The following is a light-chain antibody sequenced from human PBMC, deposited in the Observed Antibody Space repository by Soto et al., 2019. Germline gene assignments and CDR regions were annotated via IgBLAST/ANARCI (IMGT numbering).Light chain of an antibody. CDR1: STDFVSYNR. CDR2: EAS. J-gene: IGLJ1*01. CDR3: SLYTSENTYV. V-gene: IGLV2-18*01. Sequence: QSALTQPPSVSGSPGHSVTISCTGTSTDFVSYNRVSWYPQPPGTAPKLIIYEASNRPSGVPDRFSGSKSGNTASLTISGLQAADEADYYCSLYTSENTYVFGTGTKVTVL.